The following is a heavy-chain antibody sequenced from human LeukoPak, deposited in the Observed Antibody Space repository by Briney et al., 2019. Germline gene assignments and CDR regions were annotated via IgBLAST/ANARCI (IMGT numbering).Heavy chain of an antibody. CDR1: GYTFTSYD. CDR3: ARTDSGWYGYHDY. CDR2: INPNSGGT. Sequence: GASVKVSCKASGYTFTSYDINWVRQAPGQGLEWMGWINPNSGGTNYAQKFQGRVTMTRDTSISTAYMELSRLRSDDTAVYYCARTDSGWYGYHDYWGQGTLVTVSS. D-gene: IGHD6-19*01. V-gene: IGHV1-2*02. J-gene: IGHJ4*02.